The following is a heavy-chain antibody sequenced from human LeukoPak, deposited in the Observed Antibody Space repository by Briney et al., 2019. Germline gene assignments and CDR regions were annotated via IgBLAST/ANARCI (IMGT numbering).Heavy chain of an antibody. V-gene: IGHV5-51*01. Sequence: GESLKISCKGSGYSFTSYWIGWVRQMPGKGLEWMGIIYPGDSDTRYSPSFQGQVTISADKSISTAYQQWISLKASDTAMYYCARHSVAAADQHFDYWGQGTLVTVSS. J-gene: IGHJ4*02. CDR2: IYPGDSDT. CDR3: ARHSVAAADQHFDY. D-gene: IGHD6-13*01. CDR1: GYSFTSYW.